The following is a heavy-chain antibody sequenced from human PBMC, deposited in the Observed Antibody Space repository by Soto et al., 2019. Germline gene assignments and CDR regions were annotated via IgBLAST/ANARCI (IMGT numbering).Heavy chain of an antibody. CDR2: LIPILGTT. CDR1: GDTFSSDS. CDR3: ARASGYVSGWYHDY. J-gene: IGHJ4*02. Sequence: GASVNASCKSSGDTFSSDSVSWVRQAPGQGLEWMGGLIPILGTTHYAQKFQGRVTITGDESTNTAYMELSSLRSDDTAVYYCARASGYVSGWYHDYRRQGTRVTVSS. D-gene: IGHD6-19*01. V-gene: IGHV1-69*13.